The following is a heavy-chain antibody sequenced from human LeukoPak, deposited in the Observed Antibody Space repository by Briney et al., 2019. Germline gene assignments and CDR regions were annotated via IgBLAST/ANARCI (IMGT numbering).Heavy chain of an antibody. J-gene: IGHJ6*03. V-gene: IGHV1-69*05. CDR2: IIPIFGTA. CDR1: GGTFSSYA. Sequence: SVKVSCKASGGTFSSYAVSWVRQAPGQGLEWMGRIIPIFGTANYAQKFQGRVTITTDESTSTAYMELSSLRSEDTAVYYCAVSSSSYYYYYMDVWGKGTTVTVSS. D-gene: IGHD6-6*01. CDR3: AVSSSSYYYYYMDV.